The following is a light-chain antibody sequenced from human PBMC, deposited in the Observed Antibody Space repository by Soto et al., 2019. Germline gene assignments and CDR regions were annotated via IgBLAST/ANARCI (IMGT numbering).Light chain of an antibody. V-gene: IGKV1-6*01. CDR1: QYIRND. CDR2: GAS. J-gene: IGKJ4*01. Sequence: IQVTQDPSSLSASVGDGVTITCRASQYIRNDLGWYQQKPGKAPKLVIYGASNLQSGVPSRFSGSGFGTDFSLTISSLQPEDSATYYCLQDYNYPLTFGGGTMVDI. CDR3: LQDYNYPLT.